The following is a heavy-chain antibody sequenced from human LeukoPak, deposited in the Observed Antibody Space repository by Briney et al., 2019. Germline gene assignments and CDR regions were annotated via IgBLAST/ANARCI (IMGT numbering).Heavy chain of an antibody. V-gene: IGHV3-21*01. CDR2: ISSSSSYI. CDR1: GFTFSSYS. Sequence: GGSLRLSCAASGFTFSSYSMNSVRQAPGKRLEWVSSISSSSSYIYYADSVKGRFTISRDNAKNSLYLQMNSLRAEDTAVYYCARDGQGAPGYWGQGTLVTVSS. CDR3: ARDGQGAPGY. J-gene: IGHJ4*02. D-gene: IGHD2-2*01.